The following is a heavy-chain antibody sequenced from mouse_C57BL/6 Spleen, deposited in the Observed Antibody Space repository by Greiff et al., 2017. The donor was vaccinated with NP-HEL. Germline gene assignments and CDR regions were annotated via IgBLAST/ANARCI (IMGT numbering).Heavy chain of an antibody. J-gene: IGHJ4*01. CDR2: IHPNSGST. V-gene: IGHV1-64*01. D-gene: IGHD1-1*01. CDR1: GYTFTSYW. CDR3: AREGVITTVVATDYYAMDY. Sequence: QVQLQQPGAELVKPGASVKLSCKASGYTFTSYWMHWVKQRPGQGLEWIGMIHPNSGSTNYNEKFKSKATLTVDKSSSTAYMQLSSLTSEDSAVYYCAREGVITTVVATDYYAMDYWGQGTSVTVSS.